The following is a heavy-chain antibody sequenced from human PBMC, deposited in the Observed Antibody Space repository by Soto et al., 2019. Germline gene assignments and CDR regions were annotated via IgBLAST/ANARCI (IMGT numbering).Heavy chain of an antibody. J-gene: IGHJ4*02. D-gene: IGHD3-22*01. Sequence: SLRLSCAASGFTFSSSAFHWVRQAPGRGLEWVALISYDGNNKYYSDSVKGRFTISRDNSKNTLYLQMNSLRTEDTAVYYCAREVASYDTSGYFDYWGQGTLVTVS. V-gene: IGHV3-30-3*01. CDR3: AREVASYDTSGYFDY. CDR2: ISYDGNNK. CDR1: GFTFSSSA.